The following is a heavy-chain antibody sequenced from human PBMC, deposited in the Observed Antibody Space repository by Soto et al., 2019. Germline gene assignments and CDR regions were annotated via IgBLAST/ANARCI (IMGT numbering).Heavy chain of an antibody. Sequence: QVQLVQSGAEVKKPGASVRVSCKASGYTFTAYYIHWVRQAPGQGLEWMGWIDPDSGGTDYAQQFQGRVTMTRDTSISTAYMELTRLRSDDTAVYYCAKNLLVTMPDGFDFWGQGTRVTVSS. D-gene: IGHD3-9*01. CDR2: IDPDSGGT. V-gene: IGHV1-2*02. CDR3: AKNLLVTMPDGFDF. J-gene: IGHJ3*01. CDR1: GYTFTAYY.